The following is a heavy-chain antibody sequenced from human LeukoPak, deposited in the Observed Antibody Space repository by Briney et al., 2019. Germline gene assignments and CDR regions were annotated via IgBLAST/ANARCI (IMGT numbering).Heavy chain of an antibody. J-gene: IGHJ5*02. Sequence: PGGSLRLSCAASGLTVSSAYMSWVRQAPGKGLEWVSVIYSGGSTYYADSVKGRFTISRDNSKNTLYLQMNSLRAEDTAVYYCARAGAASWFDPWGQGTLVTVSS. CDR2: IYSGGST. CDR3: ARAGAASWFDP. V-gene: IGHV3-53*01. CDR1: GLTVSSAY.